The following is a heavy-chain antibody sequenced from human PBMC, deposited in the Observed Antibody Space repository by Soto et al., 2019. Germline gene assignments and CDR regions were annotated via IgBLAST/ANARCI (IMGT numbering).Heavy chain of an antibody. J-gene: IGHJ4*02. D-gene: IGHD5-12*01. CDR1: GGSFSGYY. Sequence: ETLSLTCAVYGGSFSGYYWSWIRQPPGKGLEWIGEINHSGSTNYNPSLKSRVTISVDTSKNQFSLKLSSVTAADTAVYYCARYSGYDPYYFDYWGQGTLVTVSS. CDR3: ARYSGYDPYYFDY. CDR2: INHSGST. V-gene: IGHV4-34*01.